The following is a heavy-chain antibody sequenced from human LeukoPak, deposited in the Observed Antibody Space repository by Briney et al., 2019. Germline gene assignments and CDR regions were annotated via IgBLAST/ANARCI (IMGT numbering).Heavy chain of an antibody. CDR1: GYTFTSYD. CDR2: MNPNSGNT. D-gene: IGHD2-2*01. V-gene: IGHV1-8*01. J-gene: IGHJ4*02. CDR3: GRVNCSSTGCYPPDY. Sequence: ASVKVSCKASGYTFTSYDINWVRQATGQGLEWMGWMNPNSGNTGYAQKFQGRVTMTRNTSISTAYMELSSLRSDDTAVYYWGRVNCSSTGCYPPDYGGQETLVTVSS.